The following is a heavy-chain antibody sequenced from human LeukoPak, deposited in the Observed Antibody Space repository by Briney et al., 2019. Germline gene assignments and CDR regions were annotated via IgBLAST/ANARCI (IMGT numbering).Heavy chain of an antibody. V-gene: IGHV3-21*01. CDR2: ISGRSSHI. Sequence: GGSLRLSCSASGFSLSDYDMNWVRQAPGKGLEWVSAISGRSSHIYYGESVKGRFTISRDNAKNSLYLQMDSLGVEDTAVYYCGRAFPPLRTSSAGDLGGQGTLVIVSS. CDR1: GFSLSDYD. CDR3: GRAFPPLRTSSAGDL. J-gene: IGHJ1*01. D-gene: IGHD3-16*01.